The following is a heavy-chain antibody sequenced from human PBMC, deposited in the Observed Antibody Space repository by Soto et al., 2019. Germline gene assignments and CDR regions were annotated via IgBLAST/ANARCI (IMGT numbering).Heavy chain of an antibody. Sequence: SETLSLTCTVSGGSFRTYFWSRIRQPPGKGLEWIGYIYHTGTTNYNPSLKSRVTISIDTSKNQFSLKVTSVTAADTAVYYCARGSGSGSYTDYWGQGTLVTVS. CDR1: GGSFRTYF. D-gene: IGHD3-10*01. CDR3: ARGSGSGSYTDY. V-gene: IGHV4-59*01. CDR2: IYHTGTT. J-gene: IGHJ4*02.